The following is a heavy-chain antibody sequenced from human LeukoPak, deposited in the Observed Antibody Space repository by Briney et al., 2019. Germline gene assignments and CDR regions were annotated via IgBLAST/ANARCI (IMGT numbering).Heavy chain of an antibody. Sequence: SETLSLTCTVSGGSISSYYWSWIRQPPGKGLEWNGYIYYSGSTNYNPSLKSRVTISVDTSKNQFSLKLSSVTAADTAVYYCASGPTTYDILTGYFYYGMDVWGQGTTVTVSS. D-gene: IGHD3-9*01. CDR1: GGSISSYY. CDR3: ASGPTTYDILTGYFYYGMDV. CDR2: IYYSGST. J-gene: IGHJ6*02. V-gene: IGHV4-59*01.